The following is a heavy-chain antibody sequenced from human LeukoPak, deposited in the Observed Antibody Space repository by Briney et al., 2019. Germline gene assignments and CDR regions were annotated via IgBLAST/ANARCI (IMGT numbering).Heavy chain of an antibody. D-gene: IGHD5-24*01. CDR3: ARSCRDGYRDFDY. CDR1: RYSFTSYW. J-gene: IGHJ4*02. V-gene: IGHV5-51*01. CDR2: IYPGDSDT. Sequence: SGESLKISCKGSRYSFTSYWIGWVRQIPGKGLEWMGIIYPGDSDTRYSPSFQGQVTISADKSISTAYLQWSSLKASDTAMYYCARSCRDGYRDFDYWGQGTLVTVSS.